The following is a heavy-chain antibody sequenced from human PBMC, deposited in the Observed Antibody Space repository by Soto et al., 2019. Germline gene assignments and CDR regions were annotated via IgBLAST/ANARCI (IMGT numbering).Heavy chain of an antibody. CDR3: ATSRRWLRPNAFDI. J-gene: IGHJ3*02. V-gene: IGHV4-34*01. CDR2: INHSGST. D-gene: IGHD6-19*01. CDR1: GGSINNHY. Sequence: PSETLSLTCTVSGGSINNHYWSWIRQPPGKGLEWIGEINHSGSTNYNPSLKSRVTISVDTSKNQFSLKLSSVTAADTAVYYCATSRRWLRPNAFDIWGQGTMVTVSS.